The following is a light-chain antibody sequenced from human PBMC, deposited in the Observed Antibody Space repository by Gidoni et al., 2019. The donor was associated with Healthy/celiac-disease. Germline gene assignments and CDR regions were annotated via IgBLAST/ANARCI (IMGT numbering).Light chain of an antibody. CDR3: QQYDNRPPS. V-gene: IGKV1-33*01. J-gene: IGKJ5*01. CDR1: QDISNY. Sequence: DIQMTQSPSSLSASVGDRVTIPCQASQDISNYLNWYQQKPGKAPKLLIYDASNLETGVPSRFSGSGSGTDFTFTISSLQPEDIATYYCQQYDNRPPSFGQGTRLEIK. CDR2: DAS.